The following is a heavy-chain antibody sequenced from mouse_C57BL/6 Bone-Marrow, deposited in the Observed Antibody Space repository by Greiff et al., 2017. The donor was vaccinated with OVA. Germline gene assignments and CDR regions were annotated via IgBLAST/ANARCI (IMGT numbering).Heavy chain of an antibody. D-gene: IGHD2-3*01. V-gene: IGHV1-54*01. CDR3: AKAYDGS. J-gene: IGHJ4*01. CDR2: INPGSGGT. Sequence: QVQLQQSGAELVRPGTSVKVSCKASGYAFTNYLIEWVKQRPGQGLEWIGVINPGSGGTNYNEKFKGKATLAADKSSSTAYMQLSSLTSEDSAVYFCAKAYDGSWGQGTSVTVSS. CDR1: GYAFTNYL.